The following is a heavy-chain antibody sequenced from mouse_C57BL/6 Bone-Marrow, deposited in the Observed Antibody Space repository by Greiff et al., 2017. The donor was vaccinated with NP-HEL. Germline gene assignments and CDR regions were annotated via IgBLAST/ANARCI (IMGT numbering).Heavy chain of an antibody. D-gene: IGHD2-3*01. Sequence: VKLMESGAELVKPGASVKISCKASGYAFSSYWMNWVKQRPGKGLEWIGQIYPGDGDTNYNGKFKGKATLTADKSSSTAYMQLSSLTSEDSAVYFCARPHDGYFDYWGQGTTLTVSS. J-gene: IGHJ2*01. V-gene: IGHV1-80*01. CDR2: IYPGDGDT. CDR1: GYAFSSYW. CDR3: ARPHDGYFDY.